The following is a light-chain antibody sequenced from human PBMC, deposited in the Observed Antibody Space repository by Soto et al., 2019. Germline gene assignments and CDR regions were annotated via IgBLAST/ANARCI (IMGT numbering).Light chain of an antibody. Sequence: DIQMTQSPSSLSASVGDRVTITCRASQSISSYLNWYQQKPGKAPKLLIYAASSLQSGVPSRFSGSGSGTDFTLSISTVEAGDVGVYYCMQALQAPITFGQGTRLEIK. CDR3: MQALQAPIT. CDR2: AAS. CDR1: QSISSY. V-gene: IGKV1-39*01. J-gene: IGKJ5*01.